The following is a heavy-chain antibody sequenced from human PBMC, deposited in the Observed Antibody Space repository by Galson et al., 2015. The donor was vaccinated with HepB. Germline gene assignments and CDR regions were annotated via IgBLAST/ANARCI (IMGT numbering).Heavy chain of an antibody. V-gene: IGHV2-5*02. J-gene: IGHJ3*02. CDR2: IYWDDDK. CDR3: AHSPYYGSGSCFDI. D-gene: IGHD3-10*01. CDR1: GFSLSTSGVG. Sequence: PALVKPTQTLTLTCTFSGFSLSTSGVGVGWIRQPPGKALEWLALIYWDDDKRYSPSLKSRLTITKDTSKNQVVLTTTNMDPVDTATYYCAHSPYYGSGSCFDIWGQGTMVTVSS.